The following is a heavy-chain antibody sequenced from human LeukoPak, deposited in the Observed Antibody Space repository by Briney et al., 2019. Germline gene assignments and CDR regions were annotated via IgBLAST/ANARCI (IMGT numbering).Heavy chain of an antibody. CDR3: ARGGMIVLEYYFDY. Sequence: ASVKVSCKASGGTFSSYAISWVRQAPGQGLEWMGRIIPILGIANYAQKFQGRVTITADKSTSTAYMELSSLRSEDTAVYYCARGGMIVLEYYFDYWGQGTLVTVSS. CDR1: GGTFSSYA. V-gene: IGHV1-69*04. D-gene: IGHD3-22*01. CDR2: IIPILGIA. J-gene: IGHJ4*02.